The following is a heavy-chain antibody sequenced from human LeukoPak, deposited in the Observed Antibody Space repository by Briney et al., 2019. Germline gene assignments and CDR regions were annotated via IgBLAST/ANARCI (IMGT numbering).Heavy chain of an antibody. D-gene: IGHD1-26*01. CDR3: SGSYLYYYYYYMHV. CDR2: INHSGST. V-gene: IGHV4-34*03. J-gene: IGHJ6*03. CDR1: GGSVSGHY. Sequence: SETLSRTCAVYGGSVSGHYWSWIRQPPGKGLEWIGEINHSGSTNYNPSLKTRVTISIDTSKNQFSLKLSSVTAADTAVYYCSGSYLYYYYYYMHVWGKGTTVTISS.